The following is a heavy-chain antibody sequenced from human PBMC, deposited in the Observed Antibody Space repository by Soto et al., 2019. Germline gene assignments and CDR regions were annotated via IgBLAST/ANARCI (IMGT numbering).Heavy chain of an antibody. CDR1: GFTFSDYA. J-gene: IGHJ6*02. CDR2: LDGAGGS. CDR3: AAPRDEYGSGVSWFTYGMDI. Sequence: PGGSLRLSCLASGFTFSDYAMTWVRHVPGRGLEWVASLDGAGGSTDSVRGRFTISRDNSQNTLFLQMKRLTVDDTAIYYCAAPRDEYGSGVSWFTYGMDIWGQGTTVTVSS. V-gene: IGHV3-23*01. D-gene: IGHD3-10*01.